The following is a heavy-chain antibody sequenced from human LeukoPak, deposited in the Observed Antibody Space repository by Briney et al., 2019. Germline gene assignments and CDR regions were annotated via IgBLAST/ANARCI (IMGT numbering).Heavy chain of an antibody. J-gene: IGHJ4*02. CDR3: AKAHSSGYYYARGEYYDY. Sequence: GGTLRLSCAASGFTFSSYGMSWVRQAPGKGLEWVSAISGSGGSTYYADSVKGRFTISRDNSKNTLYLQMNSLRAEDTAVYYCAKAHSSGYYYARGEYYDYWGQGTLVTVSS. CDR2: ISGSGGST. CDR1: GFTFSSYG. V-gene: IGHV3-23*01. D-gene: IGHD3-22*01.